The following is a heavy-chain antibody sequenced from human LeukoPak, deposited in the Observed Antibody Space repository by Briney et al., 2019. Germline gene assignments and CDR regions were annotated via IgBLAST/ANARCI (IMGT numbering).Heavy chain of an antibody. D-gene: IGHD1-26*01. V-gene: IGHV3-7*01. Sequence: GGSLRLSCAASGFTFSSYWMSWVRQAPGKGLEWVANIKQDGSEKYYVDSVKGRFTTSRDNAKNALSLVMNSLRAEDTAVYYCARDEVGAPPIDYWGQGVLVTVSS. CDR3: ARDEVGAPPIDY. J-gene: IGHJ4*02. CDR2: IKQDGSEK. CDR1: GFTFSSYW.